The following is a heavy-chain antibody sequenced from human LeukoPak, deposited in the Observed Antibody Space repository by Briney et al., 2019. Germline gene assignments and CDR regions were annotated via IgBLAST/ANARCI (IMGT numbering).Heavy chain of an antibody. CDR3: AKATGGYCSSTSCYGYYYYGMDV. CDR1: GFTFSSYG. J-gene: IGHJ6*02. D-gene: IGHD2-2*01. CDR2: ISYDGSNK. V-gene: IGHV3-30*18. Sequence: GRSLRLSCAASGFTFSSYGMHWVRQAPGKGLEWVAVISYDGSNKCYADSVKGRFTISRDNSKNTLYLQMNSLRAEDTAVYYCAKATGGYCSSTSCYGYYYYGMDVWGQGTTVTVSS.